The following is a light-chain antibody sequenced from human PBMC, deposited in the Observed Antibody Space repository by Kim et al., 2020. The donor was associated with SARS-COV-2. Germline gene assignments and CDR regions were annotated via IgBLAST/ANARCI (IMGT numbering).Light chain of an antibody. CDR3: QQYDNLPLS. Sequence: DIQMTQSPSSLSASVGDRVTITCQASQDISNYLNWYQQKPGKAPKLLIYDASNLETGVPSRFSGSGSWTDFTFTISSLQPEDVATYYCQQYDNLPLSFGGGTEVEI. CDR2: DAS. CDR1: QDISNY. V-gene: IGKV1-33*01. J-gene: IGKJ4*01.